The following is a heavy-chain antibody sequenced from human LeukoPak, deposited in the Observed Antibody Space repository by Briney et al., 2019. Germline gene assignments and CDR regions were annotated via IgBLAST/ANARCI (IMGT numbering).Heavy chain of an antibody. V-gene: IGHV3-20*04. CDR2: INWNGGRT. CDR1: GFTFDDYG. D-gene: IGHD1-20*01. Sequence: GGSLRLFCAASGFTFDDYGMSWVRQAPGKGLEWVSRINWNGGRTGYADSVKGRFTISRDNAKNSLYLHMNSLRAEDTAVYYCARVNWNYFDYWGQGTLVTVSS. J-gene: IGHJ4*02. CDR3: ARVNWNYFDY.